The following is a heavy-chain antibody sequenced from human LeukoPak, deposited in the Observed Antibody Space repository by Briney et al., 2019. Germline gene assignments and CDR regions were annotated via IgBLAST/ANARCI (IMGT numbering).Heavy chain of an antibody. V-gene: IGHV1-8*02. D-gene: IGHD2-15*01. CDR3: ARDPGYCSGSSCYALDY. CDR2: MNPNSGNT. Sequence: ASVKVSCKASGYTFTSYGISWVRQAPGQGLEWMGWMNPNSGNTGYAQKFQGRVTMTRDMSTSTVYMDLSSLRSEDTAVYYCARDPGYCSGSSCYALDYWGQGTLVTVSS. CDR1: GYTFTSYG. J-gene: IGHJ4*02.